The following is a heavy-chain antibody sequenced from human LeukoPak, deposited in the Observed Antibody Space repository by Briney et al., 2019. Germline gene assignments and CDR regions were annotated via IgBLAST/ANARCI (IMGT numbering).Heavy chain of an antibody. D-gene: IGHD6-13*01. CDR3: ARSGAAAGTSLNY. CDR1: GFTFSSYA. J-gene: IGHJ4*02. V-gene: IGHV3-23*01. Sequence: PGGSLRLSCAASGFTFSSYAMSWVRQAPGKGLEWVSSISGSGGSTYYADSVKGRFTISRDNSKNTLYLQMNSLRAEDTAVYYWARSGAAAGTSLNYWGQGTLVTVSS. CDR2: ISGSGGST.